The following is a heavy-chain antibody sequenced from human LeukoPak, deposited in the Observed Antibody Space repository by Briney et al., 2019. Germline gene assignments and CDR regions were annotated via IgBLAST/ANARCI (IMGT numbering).Heavy chain of an antibody. CDR2: IYYSGST. Sequence: SETLSLTCTVSGGSISSYYWSWIRQPPGKGLEWIGYIYYSGSTNYNPSLKSRVTISVDTSKNQFSLKLSSVTAADTAVYYCASSNLWSGYYTPGWFDPWGQGTLVTVSS. CDR1: GGSISSYY. CDR3: ASSNLWSGYYTPGWFDP. V-gene: IGHV4-59*12. J-gene: IGHJ5*02. D-gene: IGHD3-3*01.